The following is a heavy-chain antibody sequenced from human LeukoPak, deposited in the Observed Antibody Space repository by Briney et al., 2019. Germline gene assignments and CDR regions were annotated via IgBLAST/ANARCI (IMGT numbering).Heavy chain of an antibody. CDR3: ARVGNVVVTAMDYYYMDV. J-gene: IGHJ6*03. Sequence: GASVKVSCKASGGAFSSYAISWVRQAPGQGLEWMGGIIPIFGTANYAQKFQGRVTITADESTSTAYMELSSLRSEDTAVYYCARVGNVVVTAMDYYYMDVWGKGTTVTISS. CDR1: GGAFSSYA. D-gene: IGHD2-21*02. CDR2: IIPIFGTA. V-gene: IGHV1-69*13.